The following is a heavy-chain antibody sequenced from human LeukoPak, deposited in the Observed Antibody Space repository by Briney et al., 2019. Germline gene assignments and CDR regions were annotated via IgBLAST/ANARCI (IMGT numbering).Heavy chain of an antibody. V-gene: IGHV4-39*01. CDR1: GGSVSSTTYY. CDR3: ARPRKGRYFDYIFDY. Sequence: SETLSLTCTVSGGSVSSTTYYWGWIRQPPGGGLKWIANVYYTGSTYCNPSLKSRVTMSVDTSKNQFSLTMTSVTAADTAVYYCARPRKGRYFDYIFDYWGQGTLATVSS. J-gene: IGHJ4*02. CDR2: VYYTGST. D-gene: IGHD3-9*01.